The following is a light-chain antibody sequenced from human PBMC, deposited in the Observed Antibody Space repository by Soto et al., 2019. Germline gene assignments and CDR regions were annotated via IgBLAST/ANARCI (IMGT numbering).Light chain of an antibody. J-gene: IGKJ1*01. CDR2: DSS. V-gene: IGKV1-33*01. CDR3: QQYDNLPRT. Sequence: DIQMTQSPSSLSAYVGDRVTITCQESKEITTSLSWYQQKPGQATKILLFDSSNLETGVPSRVSGSGSGTDFTFTISSLQPEDIATYYCQQYDNLPRTFGQGTQVDIK. CDR1: KEITTS.